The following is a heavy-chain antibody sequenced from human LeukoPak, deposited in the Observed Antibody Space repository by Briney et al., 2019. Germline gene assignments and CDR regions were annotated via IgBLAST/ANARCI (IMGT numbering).Heavy chain of an antibody. CDR2: ISNSDFST. V-gene: IGHV3-23*01. J-gene: IGHJ4*02. Sequence: GGSLRLSCAASGFTFSSCAMSWVRQAPGKGLEWVSTISNSDFSTYYADSVKGRFTISRDNSENTLYLQMNSLRAEDTALYYCAKATGYLLWGQGTLVTVSS. CDR1: GFTFSSCA. D-gene: IGHD5-18*01. CDR3: AKATGYLL.